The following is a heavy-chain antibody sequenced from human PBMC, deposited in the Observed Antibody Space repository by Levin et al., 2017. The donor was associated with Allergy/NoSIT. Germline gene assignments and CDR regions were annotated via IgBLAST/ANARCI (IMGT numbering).Heavy chain of an antibody. D-gene: IGHD3-3*01. CDR3: AREMGDFWSGYYYGMDV. Sequence: EASVKVSCKASGYTFTSYDINWVRQATGQGLEWMGWMNPNSGNTGYAQKFQGRVTMTRNTSISTAYMELSSLRSEDTAVYYCAREMGDFWSGYYYGMDVWGQGTTVTVSS. CDR2: MNPNSGNT. J-gene: IGHJ6*02. V-gene: IGHV1-8*01. CDR1: GYTFTSYD.